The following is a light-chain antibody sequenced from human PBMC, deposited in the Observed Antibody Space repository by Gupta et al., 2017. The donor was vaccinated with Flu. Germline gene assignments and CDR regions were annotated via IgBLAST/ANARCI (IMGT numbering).Light chain of an antibody. CDR1: QGISSY. CDR2: AAS. Sequence: GDRVTITCRASQGISSYLAWYQQKPGKVPKLLIYAASTLQSGVPSRFSGSGSGTDFTLTISSLQPEDVATYYCQKYNSAPRTFGQGTKVEIK. J-gene: IGKJ1*01. V-gene: IGKV1-27*01. CDR3: QKYNSAPRT.